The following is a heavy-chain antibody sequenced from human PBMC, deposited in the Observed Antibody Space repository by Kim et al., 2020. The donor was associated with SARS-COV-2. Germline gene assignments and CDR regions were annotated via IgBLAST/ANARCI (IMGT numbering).Heavy chain of an antibody. CDR2: ISGSGGST. D-gene: IGHD6-13*01. V-gene: IGHV3-23*01. J-gene: IGHJ5*02. CDR1: GFTFSSYA. CDR3: AKAGLKQLVRNWFDP. Sequence: GGSLRLSCAASGFTFSSYAMSWVRQAPGKGLEWVSAISGSGGSTYYADSVKGRFTISRDNSKNTLYLQMNSLRAEDTAVYYCAKAGLKQLVRNWFDPWGQGTLVTVSS.